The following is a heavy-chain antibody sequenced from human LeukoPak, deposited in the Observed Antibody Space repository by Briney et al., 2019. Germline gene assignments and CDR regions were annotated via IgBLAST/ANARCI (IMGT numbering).Heavy chain of an antibody. Sequence: SETLSLTCTVSGGSTSSYYWSWIRQPPGKGLEWIGYIYYSGSTNYNPSLKSRVTISVDTSKNQFSLKLSSVTAADTAVYYCARVGGYTAMVTWRYYFDYWGQGTLVTVSS. CDR2: IYYSGST. CDR1: GGSTSSYY. J-gene: IGHJ4*02. CDR3: ARVGGYTAMVTWRYYFDY. V-gene: IGHV4-59*01. D-gene: IGHD5-18*01.